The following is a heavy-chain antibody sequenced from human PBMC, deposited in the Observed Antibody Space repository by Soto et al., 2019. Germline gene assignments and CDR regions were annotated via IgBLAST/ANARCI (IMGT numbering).Heavy chain of an antibody. CDR1: GGSISSYY. Sequence: SETLSLTCTVSGGSISSYYWSWIRQPPGKGLEWIGYIYYSGSTNYNPSLKSRVTISVDTSKNQFSLKLSSVTAADTAVYYCARTEHYYDSSGYSYGMDVWGQGTTVTVSS. V-gene: IGHV4-59*01. CDR2: IYYSGST. D-gene: IGHD3-22*01. J-gene: IGHJ6*02. CDR3: ARTEHYYDSSGYSYGMDV.